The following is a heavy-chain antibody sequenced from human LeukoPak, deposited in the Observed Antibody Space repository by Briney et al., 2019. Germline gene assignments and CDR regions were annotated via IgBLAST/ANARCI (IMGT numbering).Heavy chain of an antibody. J-gene: IGHJ4*02. V-gene: IGHV3-23*01. CDR2: ISGSGGST. Sequence: GGSLRLTCAASGGTFSNYAMSWVRQAPARGLGWVLSISGSGGSTYYADSVEGRFTISRDNAKTTLYLQMNSLRAEDTAVYYCAKTFGNVDPFEYWGQGTLVTVSS. D-gene: IGHD2/OR15-2a*01. CDR3: AKTFGNVDPFEY. CDR1: GGTFSNYA.